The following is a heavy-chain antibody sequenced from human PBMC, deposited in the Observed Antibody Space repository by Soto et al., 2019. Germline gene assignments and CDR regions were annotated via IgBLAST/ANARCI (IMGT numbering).Heavy chain of an antibody. J-gene: IGHJ4*02. Sequence: QVQLVQSGAEVKKPGSSVKVSCKASGGTFSIYAISWVRQAPGQGLEWMGGIIPIFGTANYAQKFQGRVTMTADESTRTAYMELSSLRSEDTAVYYCARGLWSGYYDRFDYWGKGTLVTVSS. V-gene: IGHV1-69*01. D-gene: IGHD3-3*01. CDR2: IIPIFGTA. CDR3: ARGLWSGYYDRFDY. CDR1: GGTFSIYA.